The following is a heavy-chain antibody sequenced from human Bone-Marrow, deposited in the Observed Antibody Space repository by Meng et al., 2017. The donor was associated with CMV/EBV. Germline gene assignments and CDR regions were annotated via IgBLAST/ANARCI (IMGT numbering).Heavy chain of an antibody. J-gene: IGHJ4*02. Sequence: TFTDYYVHWVRQAPGQGLEWMGWINPNSGGTDFAQTFQDWVTMTRDTSITTVYMELSSLRSDDTAVYFCARAETYGSGSHFYFYFDFWGQGTLVTVSS. D-gene: IGHD3-10*01. CDR1: TFTDYY. CDR2: INPNSGGT. CDR3: ARAETYGSGSHFYFYFDF. V-gene: IGHV1-2*04.